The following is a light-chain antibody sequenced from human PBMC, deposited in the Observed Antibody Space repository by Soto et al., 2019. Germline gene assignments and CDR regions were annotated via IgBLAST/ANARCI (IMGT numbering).Light chain of an antibody. V-gene: IGKV1-39*01. CDR1: QSISSY. J-gene: IGKJ1*01. Sequence: DIQMTQSPSSLSASVGDRVTITCRSSQSISSYLNWYQQKPGKAPKLIIYAASSLQSGVPSRFSGSVCGTDFTLTISSLQPEDFVTYYGQQSYSTPTWTFRQWTKGDIK. CDR2: AAS. CDR3: QQSYSTPTWT.